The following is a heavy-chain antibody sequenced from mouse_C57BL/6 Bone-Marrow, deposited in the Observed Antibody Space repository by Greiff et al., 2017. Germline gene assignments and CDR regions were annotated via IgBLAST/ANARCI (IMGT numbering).Heavy chain of an antibody. CDR3: ARGGYYGSSSYYFDY. CDR2: INPNNGGT. Sequence: EVQLQQSGPELVKPGASVKISCKASGYTFTDYYMNWVKQSHGKSLEWIGDINPNNGGTSYSQKFKGKATLTVDKSSSTAYMELRSLTSEDSAVYYCARGGYYGSSSYYFDYWGQGTTLTVSS. D-gene: IGHD1-1*01. CDR1: GYTFTDYY. V-gene: IGHV1-26*01. J-gene: IGHJ2*01.